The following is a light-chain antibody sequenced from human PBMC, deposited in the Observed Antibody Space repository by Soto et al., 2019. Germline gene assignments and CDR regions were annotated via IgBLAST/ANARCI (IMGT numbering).Light chain of an antibody. CDR1: KLGDEY. V-gene: IGLV3-1*01. CDR3: QAWDSSTGG. CDR2: QDS. J-gene: IGLJ2*01. Sequence: SSELTQPPSVSVSPGQTASITCSGDKLGDEYACWFQQKPGQSPVLVIYQDSKRPSGIPERFSGSNSGNTATLTISGTQAMDEADYYCQAWDSSTGGFGGGTKLTVL.